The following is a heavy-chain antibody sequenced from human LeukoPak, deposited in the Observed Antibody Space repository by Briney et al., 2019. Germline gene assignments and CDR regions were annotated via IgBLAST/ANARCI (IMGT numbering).Heavy chain of an antibody. J-gene: IGHJ4*02. D-gene: IGHD5-18*01. CDR2: IYYSGST. V-gene: IGHV4-61*05. CDR1: GGSISSSSYY. CDR3: ARHTATGLDY. Sequence: SETLSLTCTVSGGSISSSSYYWGWIRQPPGKGLEWIGYIYYSGSTNYNPSLKSRVTISVDTSKNQFSLKLSSVTAADTAVYYCARHTATGLDYWGQGTLVTVSS.